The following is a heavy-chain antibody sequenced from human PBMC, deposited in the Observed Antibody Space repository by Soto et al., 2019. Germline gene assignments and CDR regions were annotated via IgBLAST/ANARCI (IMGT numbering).Heavy chain of an antibody. D-gene: IGHD6-19*01. CDR2: ISGSGDST. V-gene: IGHV3-23*01. CDR3: AKGVXGIAVAGTGYFQH. CDR1: GFTFSIDA. J-gene: IGHJ1*01. Sequence: PGRSLRLSCAASGFTFSIDAMSWVRQAPGKGLEWVSGISGSGDSTYYADSVKGRFTISRDNSKNTLYLQMNSLRAEDTAVYYCAKGVXGIAVAGTGYFQHWGQGT.